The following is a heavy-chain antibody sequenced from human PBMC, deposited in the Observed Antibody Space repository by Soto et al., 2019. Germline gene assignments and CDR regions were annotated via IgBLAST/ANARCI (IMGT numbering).Heavy chain of an antibody. D-gene: IGHD6-19*01. CDR3: VRDSTRDTSGYGSWFDP. J-gene: IGHJ5*02. Sequence: QLQLQESGSGLVEPSQTLSLTCDVSGGSIISDSYSWSWIRQPPGKGLEWIGYIFHTGSTHYNPSLRSRVTMSVDRPKNQVSLDLTSVTAADTAVYYCVRDSTRDTSGYGSWFDPWGQGTPVTVSS. CDR1: GGSIISDSYS. V-gene: IGHV4-30-2*01. CDR2: IFHTGST.